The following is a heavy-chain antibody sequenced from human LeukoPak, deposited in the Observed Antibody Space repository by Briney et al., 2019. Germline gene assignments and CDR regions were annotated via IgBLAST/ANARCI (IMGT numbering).Heavy chain of an antibody. CDR2: ISYDGSNK. Sequence: GGSLRLSCAASGFTFSSYGMHWVRQAPGKGLEWVAVISYDGSNKYYADSAKGRFTISRDNSKNTLYLQMNSLRAEDTAVYYCAKELLWFGDSPNDAFDIWGQGTMVTVSS. CDR3: AKELLWFGDSPNDAFDI. V-gene: IGHV3-30*18. CDR1: GFTFSSYG. D-gene: IGHD3-10*01. J-gene: IGHJ3*02.